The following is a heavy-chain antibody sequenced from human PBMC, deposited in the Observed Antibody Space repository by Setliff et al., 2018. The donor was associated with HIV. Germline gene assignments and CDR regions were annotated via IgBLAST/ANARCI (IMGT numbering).Heavy chain of an antibody. Sequence: SETLSLTCTVSGGSINSYYWSWIRQPPGKGLEWIGYIYYSGSTNYNPSLKSRVTISVDTSKTQFSLKLSSVTAADTAVYYCARSPLYSGYERYYFDYWGQGTLVTVSS. J-gene: IGHJ4*02. D-gene: IGHD5-12*01. CDR1: GGSINSYY. CDR2: IYYSGST. CDR3: ARSPLYSGYERYYFDY. V-gene: IGHV4-59*12.